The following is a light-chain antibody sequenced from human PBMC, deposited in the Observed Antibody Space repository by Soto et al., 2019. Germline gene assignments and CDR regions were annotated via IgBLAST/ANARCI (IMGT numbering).Light chain of an antibody. Sequence: DIQMTQSPSTLSASVGDRVTITCRASQSISSWLAWYQQKPGKAPKLLICDASSLESGVPSRVSGSRSGTEFTLSISSLQPDDFATYDCQQYSSYPPVTFGQGTRLEIK. CDR2: DAS. CDR1: QSISSW. CDR3: QQYSSYPPVT. J-gene: IGKJ5*01. V-gene: IGKV1-5*01.